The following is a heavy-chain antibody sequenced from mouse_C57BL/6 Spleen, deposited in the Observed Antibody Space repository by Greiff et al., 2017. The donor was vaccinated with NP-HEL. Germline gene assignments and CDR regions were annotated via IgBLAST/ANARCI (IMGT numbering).Heavy chain of an antibody. V-gene: IGHV1-42*01. Sequence: VQLKESGPELVKPGASVKISCKASGYSFTGYYMNWVKQSPEKSLEWIGEINPSTGGTTYNQKFKAKATLTVDKSSSTAYMQLKSLTSEDSAVYYCASSNPMDYWGQGTSVTVSS. J-gene: IGHJ4*01. CDR3: ASSNPMDY. CDR1: GYSFTGYY. D-gene: IGHD2-5*01. CDR2: INPSTGGT.